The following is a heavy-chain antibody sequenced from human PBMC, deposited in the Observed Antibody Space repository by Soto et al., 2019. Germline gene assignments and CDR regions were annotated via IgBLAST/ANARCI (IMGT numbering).Heavy chain of an antibody. CDR1: GYTFTSYY. J-gene: IGHJ6*02. CDR3: ARDSSDTAMVTSGMDV. Sequence: GPSVKVSCKASGYTFTSYYMHWVRQAPGQGLEWMGIINPSGGSTSYAQKFQGRVTMTRDTSTSTVYMELSSLRSEDAAVYYCARDSSDTAMVTSGMDVWGQGTTVTVSS. V-gene: IGHV1-46*01. CDR2: INPSGGST. D-gene: IGHD5-18*01.